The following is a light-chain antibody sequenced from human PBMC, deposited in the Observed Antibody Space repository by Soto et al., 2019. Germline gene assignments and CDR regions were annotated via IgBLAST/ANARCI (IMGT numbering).Light chain of an antibody. CDR2: DVL. V-gene: IGLV2-14*03. CDR3: SSYRSSSTAV. J-gene: IGLJ2*01. Sequence: QSVLTQPASVSGSPGQSITIARTGTTSDVGGYDFVSWYQQHPGKAPKLLIYDVLKRPSGVSGRFSGSKSGNTASLIISGLRAEDEADYYCSSYRSSSTAVFGGGTKLTVL. CDR1: TSDVGGYDF.